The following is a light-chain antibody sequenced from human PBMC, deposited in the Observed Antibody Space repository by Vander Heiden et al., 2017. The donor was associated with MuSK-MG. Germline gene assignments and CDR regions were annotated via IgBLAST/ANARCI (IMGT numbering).Light chain of an antibody. J-gene: IGKJ4*01. CDR2: AAS. CDR3: QQCYSTPLT. CDR1: QSISSD. V-gene: IGKV1-39*01. Sequence: DVQMNESQSSLSASAGDRVSMTCLASQSISSDLDWYQQKPGKAPKLLIYAASSLESGVPSRFSGSGSGTDFTLTISSLQPEDFATYYCQQCYSTPLTFGEGTKVEIK.